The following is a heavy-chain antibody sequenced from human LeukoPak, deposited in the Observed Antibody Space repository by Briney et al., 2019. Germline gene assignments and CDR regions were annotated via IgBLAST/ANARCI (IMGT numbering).Heavy chain of an antibody. V-gene: IGHV4-4*07. D-gene: IGHD5-18*01. Sequence: SETLSLTCSVSGGSIISHYWNWIRQPAGKGLEWIRRIYTSGSTNYNPSLKSRVTMSVDTSKNQFSLKLSSGTAADTAVYYCARGGYGYDYWGQGTLVTVSS. CDR1: GGSIISHY. CDR2: IYTSGST. J-gene: IGHJ4*02. CDR3: ARGGYGYDY.